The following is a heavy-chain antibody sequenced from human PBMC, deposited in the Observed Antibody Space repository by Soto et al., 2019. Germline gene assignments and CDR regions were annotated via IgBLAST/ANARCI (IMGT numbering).Heavy chain of an antibody. CDR3: AKVDDSSGYYTTFDY. Sequence: PGESLKISCAASGFTFSSYWMSWVRQAPGKGLEWVANIKQDGSEKYYVDSVKGRFTISRDNAKNSLYLQMNSLRAEDTAVYYCAKVDDSSGYYTTFDYWGQGTLVTVSS. CDR2: IKQDGSEK. CDR1: GFTFSSYW. J-gene: IGHJ4*02. D-gene: IGHD3-22*01. V-gene: IGHV3-7*03.